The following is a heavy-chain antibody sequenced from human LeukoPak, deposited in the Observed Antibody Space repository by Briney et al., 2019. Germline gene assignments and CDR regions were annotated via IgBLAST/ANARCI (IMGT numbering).Heavy chain of an antibody. D-gene: IGHD5-18*01. J-gene: IGHJ4*02. CDR2: ISWNSGDI. CDR3: AKVSGYSYGFFDS. V-gene: IGHV3-9*01. Sequence: GGSLRLSCAAFGFTFDDYAMHWVRQVPGEGLEWVSGISWNSGDIGYADSVKGRFTISRDNGKTSLYLQMNSLRAEDTALYYCAKVSGYSYGFFDSWGQGTLVTVSS. CDR1: GFTFDDYA.